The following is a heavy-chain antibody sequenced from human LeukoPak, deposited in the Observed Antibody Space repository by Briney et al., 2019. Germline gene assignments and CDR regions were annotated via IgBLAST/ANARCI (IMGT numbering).Heavy chain of an antibody. CDR3: ARRSQENGVITANNCFDP. CDR2: IYYSGST. D-gene: IGHD3-16*01. J-gene: IGHJ5*02. V-gene: IGHV4-59*08. Sequence: PSETLSLTCTVSGGSISRSYWGWIRQPPGKGLEWIGYIYYSGSTNYNPSLKSRVTISVDTSKNQFSLKLTSVTAADTAVYYCARRSQENGVITANNCFDPWGQGTLVTVSS. CDR1: GGSISRSY.